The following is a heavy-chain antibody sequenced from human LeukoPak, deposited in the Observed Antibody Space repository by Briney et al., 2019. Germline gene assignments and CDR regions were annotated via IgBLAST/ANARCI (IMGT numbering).Heavy chain of an antibody. CDR2: IKPDGSDK. Sequence: GGSLRLSCVASGFTFSSYWMSWVRQAPGKGLEWVANIKPDGSDKFYVDSVKGRFTISRDNAKNSVYLQMNSLRAEDTAVYYCVSGLYYFDYWGQGTLVTVSS. D-gene: IGHD3-16*01. CDR3: VSGLYYFDY. J-gene: IGHJ4*02. CDR1: GFTFSSYW. V-gene: IGHV3-7*01.